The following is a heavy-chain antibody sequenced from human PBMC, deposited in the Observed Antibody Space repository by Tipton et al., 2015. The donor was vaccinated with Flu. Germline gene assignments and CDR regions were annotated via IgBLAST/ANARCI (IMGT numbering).Heavy chain of an antibody. D-gene: IGHD3-3*01. Sequence: QVQLVQSGAEVKKPGASVKVSCKASGYNFISSGISWVRQAPGQGLEWLGWISGYNGHTKYAQKVQGRLIMTTDTSTRTVTMELRSLTSDDTAVYYCARAEYDFWTGDSPFDHWGQGTLVTVSS. V-gene: IGHV1-18*01. J-gene: IGHJ4*02. CDR2: ISGYNGHT. CDR3: ARAEYDFWTGDSPFDH. CDR1: GYNFISSG.